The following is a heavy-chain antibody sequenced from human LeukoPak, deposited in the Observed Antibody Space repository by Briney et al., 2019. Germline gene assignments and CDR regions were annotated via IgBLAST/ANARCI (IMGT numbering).Heavy chain of an antibody. CDR3: AKESGYDSSGYDY. D-gene: IGHD3-22*01. J-gene: IGHJ4*02. CDR2: IYSGGST. CDR1: GFTVSSNY. Sequence: GGSLRLSCAASGFTVSSNYMSWVRQAPGKGLEWVSVIYSGGSTYYADSVKGRFTISRDNSKNSLYLQMNSLRTEDTALYYCAKESGYDSSGYDYWGQGTLVTVSS. V-gene: IGHV3-53*05.